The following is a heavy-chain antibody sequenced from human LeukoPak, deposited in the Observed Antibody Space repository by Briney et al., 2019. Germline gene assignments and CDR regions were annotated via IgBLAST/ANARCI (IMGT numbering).Heavy chain of an antibody. CDR2: IYYSGTT. D-gene: IGHD3-10*01. J-gene: IGHJ4*02. CDR3: ARHFGSGSKKYYFDY. V-gene: IGHV4-38-2*02. CDR1: GYSISSGYY. Sequence: SETLSLTCTVSGYSISSGYYWGWIRQPPGKGLEWIGYIYYSGTTNYNPSLESRVTISVDTSKNQFSLKLTSVTAADTAVYHCARHFGSGSKKYYFDYWGQGTLVTVSS.